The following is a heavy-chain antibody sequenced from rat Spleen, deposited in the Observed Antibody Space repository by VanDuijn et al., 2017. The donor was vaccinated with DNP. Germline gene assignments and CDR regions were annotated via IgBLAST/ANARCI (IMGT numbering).Heavy chain of an antibody. D-gene: IGHD1-11*01. V-gene: IGHV5-58*01. CDR1: GFTFSSYW. Sequence: EVLLVETGGGLVQPGRSLKLSCVASGFTFSSYWMYWISQTPGKGLEWLASINNDGGSTYYPESVKGRFTISRDNAQNTLYLQMSKLGSEDTAIYYCARLGWHGWFAYWGQGTLVTVSS. CDR2: INNDGGST. CDR3: ARLGWHGWFAY. J-gene: IGHJ3*01.